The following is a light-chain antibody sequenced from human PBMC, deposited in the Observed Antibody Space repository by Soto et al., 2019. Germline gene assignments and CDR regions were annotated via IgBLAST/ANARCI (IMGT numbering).Light chain of an antibody. CDR1: QSISSW. V-gene: IGKV1-5*03. CDR3: QQYNNYPWT. CDR2: KAS. Sequence: DIQMTQSPSTLSASVGDRVTITCRASQSISSWLAWYQQKPGKAPKLLIYKASSLESGVPSRFRGSGYGTEFTLTISSLQPDDFTTYYCQQYNNYPWTFGQWTKLEIK. J-gene: IGKJ1*01.